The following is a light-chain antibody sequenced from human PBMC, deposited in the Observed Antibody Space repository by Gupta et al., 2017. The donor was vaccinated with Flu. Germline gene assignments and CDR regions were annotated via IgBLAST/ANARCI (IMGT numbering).Light chain of an antibody. CDR2: GAS. J-gene: IGKJ4*01. CDR3: QQYDTSPLT. Sequence: ERATLSCRASQSLSNNYVAWYQQKPGQSPRLLIYGASSRATGIADRFGGRGSGTDFTLTISGLEAEDFAVYYCQQYDTSPLTFGGGTKVEIK. V-gene: IGKV3-20*01. CDR1: QSLSNNY.